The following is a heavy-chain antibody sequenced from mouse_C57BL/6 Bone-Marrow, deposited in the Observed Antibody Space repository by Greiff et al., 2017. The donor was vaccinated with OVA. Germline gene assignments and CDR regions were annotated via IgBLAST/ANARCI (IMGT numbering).Heavy chain of an antibody. J-gene: IGHJ1*03. CDR3: ARDAHNYYGSSYGDWYFDV. Sequence: QVQLQQPGAELVRPGSSVTLSCKASGYTFTSYWMHWVKQRPIQGLEWIGNIDPSDSEPHYNQKFKDKATLTVDKSSRTAYMQRSSLTSEDSAVYYCARDAHNYYGSSYGDWYFDVWGTGTTVTVAS. CDR2: IDPSDSEP. CDR1: GYTFTSYW. V-gene: IGHV1-52*01. D-gene: IGHD1-1*01.